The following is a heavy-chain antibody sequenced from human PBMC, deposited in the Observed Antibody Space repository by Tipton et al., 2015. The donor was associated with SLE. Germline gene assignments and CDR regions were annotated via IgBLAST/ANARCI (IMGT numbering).Heavy chain of an antibody. J-gene: IGHJ4*02. Sequence: TLSLTCTVSGYSISSGHYWGWIRQSPGKGLEWIGSISHSGNTYYNPSLQSRVSMSVDTSKNQVLVRLNSVTAADTAVYYCARDGSSAAGFDYWGQGTLVTVFS. V-gene: IGHV4-38-2*02. D-gene: IGHD6-13*01. CDR3: ARDGSSAAGFDY. CDR2: ISHSGNT. CDR1: GYSISSGHY.